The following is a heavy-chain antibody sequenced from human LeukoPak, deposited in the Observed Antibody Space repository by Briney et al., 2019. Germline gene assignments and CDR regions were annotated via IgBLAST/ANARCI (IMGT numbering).Heavy chain of an antibody. CDR2: INHSGST. CDR1: GGSFSGYY. D-gene: IGHD5-12*01. CDR3: ARGRRWLRDYYYGMDV. V-gene: IGHV4-34*01. Sequence: SETLSLTCAVYGGSFSGYYWSWIRQPPGKGLEWIGEINHSGSTNYNPSLKSRVTISVDTSKNQFSLRLSSVTAADTAVYYCARGRRWLRDYYYGMDVWGQGTTVTVSS. J-gene: IGHJ6*02.